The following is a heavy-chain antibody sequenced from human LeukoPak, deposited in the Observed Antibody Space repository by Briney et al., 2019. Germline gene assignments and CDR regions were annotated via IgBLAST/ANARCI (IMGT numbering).Heavy chain of an antibody. D-gene: IGHD2-21*02. Sequence: GESLKISCKGSGYSFTNYWFGWVRQLPGKGLEWMGIIYPGDSDTRYSPSFQGQVTISADKSISTAYLQWSSLKASDTAMYYCARRAYCGGDCYPDYWGQGTLVTVSS. CDR1: GYSFTNYW. J-gene: IGHJ4*02. V-gene: IGHV5-51*01. CDR2: IYPGDSDT. CDR3: ARRAYCGGDCYPDY.